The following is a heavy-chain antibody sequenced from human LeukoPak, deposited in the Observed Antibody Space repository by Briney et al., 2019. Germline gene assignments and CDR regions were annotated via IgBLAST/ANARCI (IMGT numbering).Heavy chain of an antibody. CDR2: IYHSGST. J-gene: IGHJ5*02. CDR1: GYSISSGYY. D-gene: IGHD6-19*01. Sequence: SETLSLTCAVSGYSISSGYYWGWIRQPPGKGLEWIGSIYHSGSTYYNPSLKSRVTTSVDTSKNQFSLKLSSVTAADTAVYYCARMSYSSGWQYNWFDPWGQGTLVTVSS. CDR3: ARMSYSSGWQYNWFDP. V-gene: IGHV4-38-2*01.